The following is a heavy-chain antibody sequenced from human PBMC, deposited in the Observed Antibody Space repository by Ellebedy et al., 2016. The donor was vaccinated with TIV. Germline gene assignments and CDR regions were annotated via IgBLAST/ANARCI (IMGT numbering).Heavy chain of an antibody. D-gene: IGHD2-2*01. CDR1: EFTFSSYG. Sequence: GGSLRLXXAASEFTFSSYGMHWVRQAPGKGLEWVAVIPYDESDKYYADSVKGRFTISRDNSKNTLYLQMNSLRAEDTAVYYCAKARAAAYYYYYGMDVWGQGTTVTVSS. CDR3: AKARAAAYYYYYGMDV. V-gene: IGHV3-30*18. J-gene: IGHJ6*02. CDR2: IPYDESDK.